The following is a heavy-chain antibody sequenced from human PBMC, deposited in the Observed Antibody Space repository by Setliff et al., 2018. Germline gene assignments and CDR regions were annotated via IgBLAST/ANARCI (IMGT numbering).Heavy chain of an antibody. CDR1: GGSISSDY. D-gene: IGHD3-10*01. Sequence: NPSETLSLTCTVSGGSISSDYWSWIRQPPGKGLEWIGYIYSSGSTKYNPSLKSRVTISVDTSKNQFSLKLNSVTAADPAIYFCARTSYYASGRSGYYYYYYYMDVWGKGTTVTVSS. CDR2: IYSSGST. CDR3: ARTSYYASGRSGYYYYYYYMDV. V-gene: IGHV4-4*08. J-gene: IGHJ6*03.